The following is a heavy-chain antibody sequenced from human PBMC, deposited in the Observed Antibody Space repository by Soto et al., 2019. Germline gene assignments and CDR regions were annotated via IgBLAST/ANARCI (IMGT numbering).Heavy chain of an antibody. CDR2: IYSAGST. CDR1: GLTVSRTQ. V-gene: IGHV3-53*01. CDR3: ARAREQEYSSSIFFDY. J-gene: IGHJ4*01. Sequence: GGSLRLSCAVSGLTVSRTQMSWVRQAPGRGLQWVSVIYSAGSTYYANAVKGRFTISRDISENKIFLELNGLTVDDTAVYYCARAREQEYSSSIFFDYWGRGTVVTVSS. D-gene: IGHD6-6*01.